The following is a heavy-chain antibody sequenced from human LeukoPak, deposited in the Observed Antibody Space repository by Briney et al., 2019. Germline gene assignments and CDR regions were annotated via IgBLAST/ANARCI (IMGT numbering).Heavy chain of an antibody. CDR1: GGSIGSSSYY. V-gene: IGHV4-39*07. CDR3: VRLQAVTGNFAY. J-gene: IGHJ4*02. D-gene: IGHD1-20*01. CDR2: INYSGDT. Sequence: PSETLSLTCTVSGGSIGSSSYYWGWIRQPPGQGLEWIETINYSGDTYYNPSLKSRVTISVDSSRNQSSLKLSSVTAADTAVYYCVRLQAVTGNFAYWGQGALVTVPS.